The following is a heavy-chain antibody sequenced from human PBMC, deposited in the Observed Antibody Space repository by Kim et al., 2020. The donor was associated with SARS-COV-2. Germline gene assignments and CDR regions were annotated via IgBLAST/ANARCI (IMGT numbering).Heavy chain of an antibody. J-gene: IGHJ4*02. Sequence: GGSLRLSCAASGFTFTNNAMSWVRQAPGKGLEWVSGIGTGENTYYADSVRGRFTISRDTSKNTLFLQMNSLRSDDTAIYYCAKDNCSVSWHYYGRQG. CDR3: AKDNCSVSWHYY. V-gene: IGHV3-23*01. D-gene: IGHD1-20*01. CDR1: GFTFTNNA. CDR2: IGTGENT.